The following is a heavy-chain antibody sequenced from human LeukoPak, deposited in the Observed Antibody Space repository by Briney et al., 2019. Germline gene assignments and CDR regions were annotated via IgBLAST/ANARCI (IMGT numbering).Heavy chain of an antibody. CDR2: ISTSGST. CDR1: GGSISSYY. V-gene: IGHV4-4*07. D-gene: IGHD3-9*01. CDR3: ARTYYDILTGLYYFDY. J-gene: IGHJ4*02. Sequence: SETLSLTCTVSGGSISSYYWSWIRQPAGKGLESIGHISTSGSTNYNPSLKSRVTMSVDTSKNQFSLKLSSVTAADTAVYYCARTYYDILTGLYYFDYWGQGTLVTVSS.